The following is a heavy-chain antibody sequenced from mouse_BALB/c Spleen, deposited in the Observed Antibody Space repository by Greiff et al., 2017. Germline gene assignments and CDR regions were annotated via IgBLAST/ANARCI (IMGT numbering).Heavy chain of an antibody. V-gene: IGHV1-7*01. Sequence: QVQLKQPGAELAKPGASVKMSCKASGYTFTSYWMHWVKQRPGQGLEWIGYINPSTGYTEYNQKFKDKATLTADKSSSTAYMQLSSLTSEDSAVYYCATYGSSYSYAMDYWGQGTSVTVSS. CDR3: ATYGSSYSYAMDY. CDR1: GYTFTSYW. J-gene: IGHJ4*01. CDR2: INPSTGYT. D-gene: IGHD1-1*01.